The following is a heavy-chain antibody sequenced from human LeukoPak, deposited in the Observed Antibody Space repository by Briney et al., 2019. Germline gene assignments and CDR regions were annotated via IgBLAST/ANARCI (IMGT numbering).Heavy chain of an antibody. V-gene: IGHV1-69*06. D-gene: IGHD6-13*01. CDR1: GGTFSSYA. J-gene: IGHJ4*02. CDR2: IIPTFGTA. Sequence: SVKVSCKASGGTFSSYAISWVRQAPGQGLEWMGGIIPTFGTANYAQKFQGRVTITADKSTSTAYMELSSLRSEDTAVYYCGLYSSSWRSNDYWGQGTLVTVSS. CDR3: GLYSSSWRSNDY.